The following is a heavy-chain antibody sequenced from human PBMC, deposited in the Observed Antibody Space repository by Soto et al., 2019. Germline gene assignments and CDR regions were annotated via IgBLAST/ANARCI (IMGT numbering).Heavy chain of an antibody. CDR2: IYTSGRT. CDR1: GCSISSYY. Sequence: AATGSLTCTVSGCSISSYYWSWIRQPAGKGLEWIGRIYTSGRTNYNPSLKSRVTMSVDTSKNQFSLKLSSVTAADTAVYYCARDSTRYLNYFESWGQGTLVSVSS. CDR3: ARDSTRYLNYFES. D-gene: IGHD3-9*01. V-gene: IGHV4-4*07. J-gene: IGHJ4*02.